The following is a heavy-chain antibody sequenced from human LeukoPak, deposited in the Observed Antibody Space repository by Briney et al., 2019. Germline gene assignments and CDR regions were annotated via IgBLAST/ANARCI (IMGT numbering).Heavy chain of an antibody. J-gene: IGHJ4*02. CDR3: ARGIGYNSGWYRY. Sequence: PSETLSLTCTVSGGSISSGNYYWGWIRQPPGKGLGGIGTIYYSGSAYYNPSLKSRVIMSVDTSKNQSSQKSSSVTAADTSVYFCARGIGYNSGWYRYWGPGTLVTVSP. V-gene: IGHV4-39*07. CDR2: IYYSGSA. D-gene: IGHD6-19*01. CDR1: GGSISSGNYY.